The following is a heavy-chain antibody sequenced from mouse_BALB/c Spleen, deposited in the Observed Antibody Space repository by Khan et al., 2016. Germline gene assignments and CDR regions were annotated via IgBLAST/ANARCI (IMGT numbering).Heavy chain of an antibody. CDR1: EFTFSNYW. CDR3: TRDDPYYFDY. CDR2: IRLKSHNYAT. J-gene: IGHJ2*01. Sequence: EVELVEPGGGLVQPGGSMQLPCVAPEFTFSNYWLNWVRQSPEKGFEWAAEIRLKSHNYATHYAESVKGRFTISRDDSKSSVYLQMNNLRAEDTGIYSCTRDDPYYFDYWGQGTTLTDSS. V-gene: IGHV6-6*02.